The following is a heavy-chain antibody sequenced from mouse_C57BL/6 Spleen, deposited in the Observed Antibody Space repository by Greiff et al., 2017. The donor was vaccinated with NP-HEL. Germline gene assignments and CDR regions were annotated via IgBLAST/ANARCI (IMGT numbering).Heavy chain of an antibody. CDR2: IHPNSGST. Sequence: QVQLQQPGAELVKPGASVKLSCKASGYTFTSYWMHWVKQRPGQGLEWIGMIHPNSGSTNYNEKFKSKATLTVDKSSSTAYMQLNSLTSEDSAVYFCARFYDSDVNYFDYWGQGTTLTVSS. D-gene: IGHD2-4*01. V-gene: IGHV1-64*01. CDR3: ARFYDSDVNYFDY. J-gene: IGHJ2*01. CDR1: GYTFTSYW.